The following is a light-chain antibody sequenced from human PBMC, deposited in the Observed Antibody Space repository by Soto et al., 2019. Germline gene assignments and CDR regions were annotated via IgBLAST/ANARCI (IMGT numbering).Light chain of an antibody. CDR1: SIDVGAYDY. CDR2: EVT. Sequence: QSALTQPASVSGSPGQSITISCTGTSIDVGAYDYVSWYQQHPGKAPKLMIYEVTNRPSGVSNRFSGSKSGDTASLTIYGLQAEDEADYYCSSYTRTNTRFGPGTKVTVL. J-gene: IGLJ1*01. V-gene: IGLV2-14*01. CDR3: SSYTRTNTR.